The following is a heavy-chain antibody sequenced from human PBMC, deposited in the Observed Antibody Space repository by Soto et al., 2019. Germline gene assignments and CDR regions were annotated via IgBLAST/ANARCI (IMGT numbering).Heavy chain of an antibody. Sequence: QVQLVQSGAEVKKPGASVKVSCKASGYTFTSYGISWVRQAPGQGLEWMGWISTYNGNTNYAQKLQGRVTMTTDTSTSTAYMGLRSLRSDDTAVYYCARVPATGYYYDSSGYYYFDYWGQGTLVTVSS. V-gene: IGHV1-18*01. D-gene: IGHD3-22*01. CDR1: GYTFTSYG. CDR2: ISTYNGNT. CDR3: ARVPATGYYYDSSGYYYFDY. J-gene: IGHJ4*02.